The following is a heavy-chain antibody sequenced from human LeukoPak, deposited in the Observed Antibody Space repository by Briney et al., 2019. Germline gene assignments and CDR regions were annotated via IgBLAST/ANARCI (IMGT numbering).Heavy chain of an antibody. J-gene: IGHJ3*02. CDR2: IKSKINGGTT. CDR3: TPELGAADSSDI. D-gene: IGHD1-26*01. Sequence: PGGSLRLSCAASGFTFSNAWMSWVRQAPGKGLEWVGRIKSKINGGTTDYAAPVKGRLIISRDDSKNTLYLQMNSLKTEDTAVYHCTPELGAADSSDIWGQGTMVTVSS. V-gene: IGHV3-15*01. CDR1: GFTFSNAW.